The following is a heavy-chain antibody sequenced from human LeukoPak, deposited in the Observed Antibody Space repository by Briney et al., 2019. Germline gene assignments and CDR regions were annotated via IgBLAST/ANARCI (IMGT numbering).Heavy chain of an antibody. CDR3: ARAPHYGEGNWYFDL. J-gene: IGHJ2*01. Sequence: PSETLSLTCTVSGGSISSYYWSWIRQPPGKGLEWIGYIYYSGSTNYNPSLKSRVTISVDTSKNQFSLKLSSVTAADTAVYYCARAPHYGEGNWYFDLWAVAPWSLSPQ. CDR1: GGSISSYY. CDR2: IYYSGST. V-gene: IGHV4-59*01. D-gene: IGHD4-17*01.